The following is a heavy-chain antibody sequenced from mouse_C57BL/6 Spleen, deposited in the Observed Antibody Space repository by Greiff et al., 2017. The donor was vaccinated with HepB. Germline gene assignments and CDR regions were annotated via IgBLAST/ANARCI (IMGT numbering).Heavy chain of an antibody. J-gene: IGHJ2*01. Sequence: EVHLVESGGGLVKPGGSLKLSCAASGFTFSSYAMSWVRQTPEKRLEWVATISDGGSYTYYPDNVKGRFTISRDNAKNNLYLQMSHLKSEDTAMYYCARVLRFPYYFDYWGQGTTLTVSS. V-gene: IGHV5-4*01. CDR2: ISDGGSYT. CDR1: GFTFSSYA. D-gene: IGHD1-1*01. CDR3: ARVLRFPYYFDY.